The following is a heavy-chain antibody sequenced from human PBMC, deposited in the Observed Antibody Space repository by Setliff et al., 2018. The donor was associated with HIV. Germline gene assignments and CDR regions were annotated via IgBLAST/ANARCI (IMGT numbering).Heavy chain of an antibody. Sequence: LSLTCAVYGGSFSDYYWSWIRQPPGKGLEWIGEINHSGSTNYNSSLKSRLALSVDVFKNQFSLKLSSVTAADTAVYYCARGGTAAAGYFDNWGQGTQVTVSS. CDR2: INHSGST. V-gene: IGHV4-34*01. J-gene: IGHJ4*02. CDR3: ARGGTAAAGYFDN. CDR1: GGSFSDYY. D-gene: IGHD6-13*01.